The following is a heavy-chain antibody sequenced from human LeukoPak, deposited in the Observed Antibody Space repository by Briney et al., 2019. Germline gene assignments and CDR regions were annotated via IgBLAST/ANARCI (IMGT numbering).Heavy chain of an antibody. CDR2: ISSSSSYI. Sequence: GGSLRLPCAASGFTFSSYSMNWVRQAPGKGLEWVSSISSSSSYIYYADSVKGRFTISRDNAKNSLYLQMNSLRAEDTAVYYCARVYGDYVGYYFDYWGQGTLVTVSS. CDR3: ARVYGDYVGYYFDY. V-gene: IGHV3-21*01. D-gene: IGHD4-17*01. CDR1: GFTFSSYS. J-gene: IGHJ4*02.